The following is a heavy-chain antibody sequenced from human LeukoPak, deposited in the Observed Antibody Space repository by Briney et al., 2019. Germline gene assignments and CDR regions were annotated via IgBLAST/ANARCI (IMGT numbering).Heavy chain of an antibody. CDR3: ARDQTCGDYGGIPDY. D-gene: IGHD4-23*01. Sequence: ASVKVSCKASGYTFTSYYMHWVRQAPGQGLEWMGIINPSGGSTSYAQKFQGRVTLTRDTSTSTVYMELGSLRSEDTAVYYCARDQTCGDYGGIPDYWGQGTLVTVSS. CDR1: GYTFTSYY. CDR2: INPSGGST. V-gene: IGHV1-46*01. J-gene: IGHJ4*02.